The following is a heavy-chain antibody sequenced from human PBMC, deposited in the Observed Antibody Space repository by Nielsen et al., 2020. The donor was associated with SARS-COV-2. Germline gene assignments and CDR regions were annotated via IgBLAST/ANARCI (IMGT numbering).Heavy chain of an antibody. Sequence: GGSLRLSCEASGFTINKFGMHWVRQAPGKGLEWVTFISYDRSVKYYANSVKGRFTISTDTSKNTLYLQMNSLRPEDTAVYYCTKGAQLGDYWGQGTLVTVS. CDR3: TKGAQLGDY. D-gene: IGHD6-13*01. J-gene: IGHJ4*02. CDR2: ISYDRSVK. V-gene: IGHV3-30*18. CDR1: GFTINKFG.